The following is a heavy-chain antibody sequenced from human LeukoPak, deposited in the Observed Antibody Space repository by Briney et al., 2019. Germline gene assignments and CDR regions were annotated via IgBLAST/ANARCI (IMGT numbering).Heavy chain of an antibody. V-gene: IGHV3-74*01. CDR3: ARVMTTVTHYYYYGMDV. D-gene: IGHD4-17*01. CDR1: GFTFSSYW. CDR2: INSDGSST. J-gene: IGHJ6*02. Sequence: GGSLRLSCAASGFTFSSYWMHWVRHAPGKGLVWVSRINSDGSSTSYADSVKGRFTISRDNAKNTLYLQMNSLRAEDTAVYYCARVMTTVTHYYYYGMDVWGQGTLVTVSS.